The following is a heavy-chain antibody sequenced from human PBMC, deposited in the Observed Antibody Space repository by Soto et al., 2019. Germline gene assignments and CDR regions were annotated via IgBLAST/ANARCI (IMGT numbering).Heavy chain of an antibody. CDR3: ARGGLEPFDY. J-gene: IGHJ4*02. D-gene: IGHD1-1*01. Sequence: EVQLVESGGGLVQPGGSLRLSCAASGFNLGSYWMHCVRQAPGKGLVWVSRINDYGTTINYAESVEGRFTISRDDAKSEVYLQMNNLRAEDTAVYYCARGGLEPFDYWGQGALVTVSS. CDR1: GFNLGSYW. CDR2: INDYGTTI. V-gene: IGHV3-74*01.